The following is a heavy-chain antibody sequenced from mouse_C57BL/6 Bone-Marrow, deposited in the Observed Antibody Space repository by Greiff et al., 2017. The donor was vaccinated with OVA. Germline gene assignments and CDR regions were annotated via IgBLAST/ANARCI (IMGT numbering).Heavy chain of an antibody. J-gene: IGHJ4*01. D-gene: IGHD2-5*01. V-gene: IGHV1-15*01. CDR3: TRCYSNYYAMDY. CDR2: IDPETGGT. Sequence: VQGVESGAELVRPGASVTLSCKASGYTFTDYEMHWVKQTPVPGLEWIGAIDPETGGTAYNQMFKGKAILTADTSFSTAYMELRNHASEDSAVDYCTRCYSNYYAMDYWGQGTSVTVSS. CDR1: GYTFTDYE.